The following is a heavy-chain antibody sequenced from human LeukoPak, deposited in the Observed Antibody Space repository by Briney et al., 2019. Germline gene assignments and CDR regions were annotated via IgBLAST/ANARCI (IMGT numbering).Heavy chain of an antibody. J-gene: IGHJ4*02. CDR3: ARGNILTGYCFDF. CDR2: IHYTGAT. Sequence: SETLSLTCAVYGGSITGYYWSWIRQTPGRGLEGVGEIHYTGATSYNPSLKSRATISTDTSKNQLSLRLSSATAADTAVYYCARGNILTGYCFDFWGQGALVTVSS. D-gene: IGHD3-9*01. CDR1: GGSITGYY. V-gene: IGHV4-34*01.